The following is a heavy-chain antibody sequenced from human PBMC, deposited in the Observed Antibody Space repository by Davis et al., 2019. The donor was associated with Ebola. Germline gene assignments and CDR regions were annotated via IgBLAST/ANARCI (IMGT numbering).Heavy chain of an antibody. CDR2: ISSSSSYI. J-gene: IGHJ5*02. D-gene: IGHD1-7*01. CDR3: ARDLITGTNWFDP. CDR1: GFTFSSYS. Sequence: PGGSLRLSCAASGFTFSSYSMNWVRQAPGKGLEWVSSISSSSSYIYYADSVKGRFTISRDNAKNSLYLQMNSLRAEDTAVYYCARDLITGTNWFDPWGQGILVTVSS. V-gene: IGHV3-21*01.